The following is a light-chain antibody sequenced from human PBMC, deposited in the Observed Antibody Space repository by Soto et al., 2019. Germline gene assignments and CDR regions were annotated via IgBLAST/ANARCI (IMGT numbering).Light chain of an antibody. CDR1: QGISSY. V-gene: IGKV1-12*01. J-gene: IGKJ4*01. CDR3: QQANSFPLT. Sequence: DIQMPHSPSSVSASVGDRVTITCRASQGISSYLAWYQQKPGKAPNLLIYAASSLHSGVPSSFGGSGSGTDFTLAISSLQPEDFATYYCQQANSFPLTFGGGTKVEIK. CDR2: AAS.